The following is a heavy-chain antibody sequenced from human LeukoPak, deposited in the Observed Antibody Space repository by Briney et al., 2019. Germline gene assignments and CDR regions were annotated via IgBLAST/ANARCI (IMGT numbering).Heavy chain of an antibody. CDR3: AKGDCSSSSCYLWFDP. CDR2: ISGSGGGT. Sequence: GGSLRLSCAASGFTFSSYAMSWVRQAPGKGLEWVSTISGSGGGTYYADSVKGRFTISRDISKNTLYLQMNSLRAEDTAVYYCAKGDCSSSSCYLWFDPWGQGTLVTVSS. D-gene: IGHD2-2*01. V-gene: IGHV3-23*01. CDR1: GFTFSSYA. J-gene: IGHJ5*02.